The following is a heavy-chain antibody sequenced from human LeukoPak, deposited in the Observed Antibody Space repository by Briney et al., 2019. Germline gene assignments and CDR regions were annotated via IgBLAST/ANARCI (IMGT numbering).Heavy chain of an antibody. D-gene: IGHD3-22*01. J-gene: IGHJ3*02. CDR1: GFTFSSHS. V-gene: IGHV3-21*04. CDR2: ISGSSSFI. Sequence: GGSLRLSCAASGFTFSSHSMNWVRQAPGKGLEWVSSISGSSSFIYYADSVKGRFTISRDNAKNSLYLQMNSLRAEDTAVYYCAKGVTMIVVVHPADAFDIWGQGTMVTVSS. CDR3: AKGVTMIVVVHPADAFDI.